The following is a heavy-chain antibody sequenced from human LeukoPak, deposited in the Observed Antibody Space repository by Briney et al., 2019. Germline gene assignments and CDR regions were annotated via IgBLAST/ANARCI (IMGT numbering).Heavy chain of an antibody. CDR1: GFTFSSYW. CDR3: ARGAQY. CDR2: IKRDGSAK. Sequence: GRSLRLSCASSGFTFSSYWMTWVRQAPGKGLEWVANIKRDGSAKYYVDSVKGRFTISRDNAKNSLYLQMNSLRVEDTAVYYCARGAQYWGQGTLVTVSS. J-gene: IGHJ4*02. V-gene: IGHV3-7*01.